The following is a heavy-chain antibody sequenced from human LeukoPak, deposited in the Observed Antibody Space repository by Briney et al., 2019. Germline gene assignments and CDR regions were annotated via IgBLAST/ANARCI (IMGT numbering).Heavy chain of an antibody. D-gene: IGHD2-2*01. Sequence: WGSLRLSCAASGFTFSNAWMSWVRQAPGKGLEWVGRIKSKTDTGTTDYAAPVKGRFTISRDDSQNTLYLQMNSLKTEDTAVYYCTTAPAESDYWGQGTLVTVSS. V-gene: IGHV3-15*01. CDR2: IKSKTDTGTT. J-gene: IGHJ4*02. CDR1: GFTFSNAW. CDR3: TTAPAESDY.